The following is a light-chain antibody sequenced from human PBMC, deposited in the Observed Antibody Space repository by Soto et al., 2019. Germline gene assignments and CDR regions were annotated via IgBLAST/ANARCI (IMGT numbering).Light chain of an antibody. CDR1: QSISSW. J-gene: IGKJ1*01. V-gene: IGKV1-5*01. CDR3: QQWT. CDR2: DAS. Sequence: DIQMTQSPSSLSASVGDRVTITCRASQSISSWLAWYQQKPGKAPKLLIYDASSLESGVPQRFSGSGSGTEFTLPISSLQPDDFATYYCQQWTFGQGTKVDI.